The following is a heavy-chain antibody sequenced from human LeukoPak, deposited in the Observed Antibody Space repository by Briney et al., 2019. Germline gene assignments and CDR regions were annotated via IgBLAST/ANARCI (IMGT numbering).Heavy chain of an antibody. V-gene: IGHV4-59*01. Sequence: SETLSLTCTVSGGSISSYYWSWIRQPPGKGLEWIGYIYYSGSTNYNPSLESRVTISVDTSKNQFSLKLSSVTAADTAVYYCARGSHRGYYYGMDVWGQGTTVTVSS. CDR2: IYYSGST. CDR3: ARGSHRGYYYGMDV. CDR1: GGSISSYY. J-gene: IGHJ6*02.